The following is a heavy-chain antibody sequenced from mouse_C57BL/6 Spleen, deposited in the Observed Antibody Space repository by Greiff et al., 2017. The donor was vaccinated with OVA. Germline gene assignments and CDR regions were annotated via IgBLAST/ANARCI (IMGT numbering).Heavy chain of an antibody. CDR1: GFTFSSYA. V-gene: IGHV5-9-1*02. Sequence: EVHLVESGEGLVKPGGSLKLSCAASGFTFSSYAMSWVRQTPEKRLEWVAYISSGGDYIYYADTVKGRFTISRDNARNTLYLQMSSLKSEDTAMYYCTRGVYYYGSSSWFAYWGQGTLVTVSA. CDR2: ISSGGDYI. D-gene: IGHD1-1*01. J-gene: IGHJ3*01. CDR3: TRGVYYYGSSSWFAY.